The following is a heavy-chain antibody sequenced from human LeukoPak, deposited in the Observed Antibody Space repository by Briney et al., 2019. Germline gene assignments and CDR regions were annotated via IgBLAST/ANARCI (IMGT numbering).Heavy chain of an antibody. CDR3: AKRGYCSGGRCYSFHFDY. J-gene: IGHJ4*02. CDR2: MSYDGTNK. Sequence: PGRSLRLSCAASGFTFSSHGMHWVRQAPGKGLGWVALMSYDGTNKVYADSVKGRFTISRDNSKNTLYLEMNNLRAEDTAVYYCAKRGYCSGGRCYSFHFDYWGQGTLVTVSS. V-gene: IGHV3-30*18. CDR1: GFTFSSHG. D-gene: IGHD2-15*01.